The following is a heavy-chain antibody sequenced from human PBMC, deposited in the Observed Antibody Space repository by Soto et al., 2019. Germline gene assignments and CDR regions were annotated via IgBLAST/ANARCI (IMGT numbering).Heavy chain of an antibody. Sequence: GASVKVSCKASGYTFTGYDMHWVRQAPGQGLEGMGWINPNSGGTNYAQKFQGRVTMTRDTSISTAYMELSRLRSDDTAVYYCARGHPDIVVVPAAIRGFFDYWGQGTLVTVSS. CDR2: INPNSGGT. CDR3: ARGHPDIVVVPAAIRGFFDY. J-gene: IGHJ4*02. CDR1: GYTFTGYD. D-gene: IGHD2-2*02. V-gene: IGHV1-2*02.